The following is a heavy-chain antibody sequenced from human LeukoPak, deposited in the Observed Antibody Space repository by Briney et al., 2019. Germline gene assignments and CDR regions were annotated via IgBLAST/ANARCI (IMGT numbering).Heavy chain of an antibody. CDR1: RFTLSSYW. J-gene: IGHJ3*02. Sequence: GGSRRLSCPAYRFTLSSYWMHWVRQAQGEGLVWVSRINSAGSSTNYADSVKGRFSISRDHATHTTYLQMSSLRAEETAVYYCAREMSGPATFDIWGQGTMVTVSS. CDR3: AREMSGPATFDI. V-gene: IGHV3-74*01. D-gene: IGHD3-3*01. CDR2: INSAGSST.